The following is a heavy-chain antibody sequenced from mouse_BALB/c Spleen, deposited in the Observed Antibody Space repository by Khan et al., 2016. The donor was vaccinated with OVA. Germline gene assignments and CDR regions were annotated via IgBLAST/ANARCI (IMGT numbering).Heavy chain of an antibody. CDR3: ARGGDAYYRNDGGAMEY. CDR2: INIHSGVL. J-gene: IGHJ4*01. CDR1: VYTFTTAA. Sequence: QIQLVQSGPELKKPVETVRISCKASVYTFTTAAIQWVQKMPGKGLKWIGWINIHSGVLKYAEDFKGRFPFSLEISVYTASVQITNLKNADAASYFCARGGDAYYRNDGGAMEYWGQGTSVTVSS. D-gene: IGHD2-14*01. V-gene: IGHV9-4*02.